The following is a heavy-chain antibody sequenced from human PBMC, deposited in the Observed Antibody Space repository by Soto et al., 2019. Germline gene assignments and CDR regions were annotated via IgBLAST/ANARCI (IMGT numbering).Heavy chain of an antibody. V-gene: IGHV1-69*06. J-gene: IGHJ4*02. Sequence: QVQLVQSGAEVKKPGSSVKLSCKASGDSFNTFAVTWVRQAPGQGLEWMGGIIPNFDTPNYAQKFQGRVTISADKSTSTPYMERSSLRSEDTAVYYCARPYYDSSGYYLWDFDYWGQGTLVTVSS. CDR2: IIPNFDTP. D-gene: IGHD3-22*01. CDR3: ARPYYDSSGYYLWDFDY. CDR1: GDSFNTFA.